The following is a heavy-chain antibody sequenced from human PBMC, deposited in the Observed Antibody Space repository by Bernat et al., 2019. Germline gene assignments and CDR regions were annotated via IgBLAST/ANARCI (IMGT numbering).Heavy chain of an antibody. Sequence: QVQLVESGGGVVQPGRSLRLSCAASGFTFSSYAMHWVRQAPGKGLEWVAVISYDGSNKYYADSVKGRFTISRDNSKNTLYLQRNSLRAEDTAVYYCARDWTGAYCGGDCYASLDYWGQGTLVTVSS. CDR2: ISYDGSNK. D-gene: IGHD2-21*02. CDR1: GFTFSSYA. CDR3: ARDWTGAYCGGDCYASLDY. J-gene: IGHJ4*02. V-gene: IGHV3-30-3*01.